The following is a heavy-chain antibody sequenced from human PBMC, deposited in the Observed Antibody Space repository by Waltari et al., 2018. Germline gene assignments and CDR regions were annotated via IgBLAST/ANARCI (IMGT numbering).Heavy chain of an antibody. V-gene: IGHV3-49*03. CDR2: IRSKAYGGTT. CDR1: GFTFGDYA. J-gene: IGHJ4*02. CDR3: TGGDYYGSGSYVDY. Sequence: EVQLVESGGGLVQPGRSLRLSCTASGFTFGDYAMSWFRQAPGKGLEWVGFIRSKAYGGTTDYAASVKGRFTISRDDSKNMAYLQMNSLKTEDTAVYYCTGGDYYGSGSYVDYWGQGTLVTVSS. D-gene: IGHD3-10*01.